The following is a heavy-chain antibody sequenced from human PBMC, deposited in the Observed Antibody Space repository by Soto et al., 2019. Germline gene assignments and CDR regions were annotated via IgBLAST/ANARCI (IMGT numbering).Heavy chain of an antibody. V-gene: IGHV4-34*01. CDR1: GGSFRGYY. D-gene: IGHD3-10*01. CDR2: INHSGTA. J-gene: IGHJ6*02. Sequence: ASETLSLTCTVSGGSFRGYYWGWFRQPPGKGLERIGEINHSGTANYHPSLKSRVTISVATSKNQFSLTVNSVTPADTAVYYCARGEITLLGGMDVWGQGTTVTVSS. CDR3: ARGEITLLGGMDV.